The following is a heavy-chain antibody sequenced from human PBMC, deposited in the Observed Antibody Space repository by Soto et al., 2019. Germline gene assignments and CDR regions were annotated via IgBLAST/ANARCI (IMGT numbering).Heavy chain of an antibody. V-gene: IGHV4-34*01. Sequence: PSETLSLTCAVYGGSFSGYYWSWIRQPPGKGLEWIGEINHSGSTNYNPSLKSRVTISVDTSKNQFSLKLSSVTAADTAVYYCARNTVTTLHYYYYYYYMDVWGKATTVTVSS. CDR2: INHSGST. CDR3: ARNTVTTLHYYYYYYYMDV. D-gene: IGHD4-17*01. J-gene: IGHJ6*03. CDR1: GGSFSGYY.